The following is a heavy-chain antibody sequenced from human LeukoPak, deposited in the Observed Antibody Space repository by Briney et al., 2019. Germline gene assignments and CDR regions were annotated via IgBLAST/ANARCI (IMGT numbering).Heavy chain of an antibody. D-gene: IGHD3-10*01. CDR2: IYSSGST. V-gene: IGHV4-39*07. CDR1: GASISSGSNY. J-gene: IGHJ3*02. CDR3: ARSDGYGLVGI. Sequence: SEPLSLTCSVSGASISSGSNYWGWIRQPPGKTLEWIGSIYSSGSTYYNPSLKSRVIIIIDTTKNHFSLTLSSVTAADTAVYYCARSDGYGLVGIWGQGTMVTVSS.